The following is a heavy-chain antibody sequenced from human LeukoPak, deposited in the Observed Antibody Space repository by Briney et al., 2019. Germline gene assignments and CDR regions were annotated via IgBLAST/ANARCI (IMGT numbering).Heavy chain of an antibody. CDR3: AREGYSSSYRTNYYYYMDV. Sequence: PGGSLRLSCAASGFTVGGNYMSWVRQAPGKGLEWVSAIYRGGGTYYADSVKGRFTISRDNAKNTLYLQMNSLRAEDTAVYYCAREGYSSSYRTNYYYYMDVWGKGTTVTVSS. J-gene: IGHJ6*03. CDR1: GFTVGGNY. CDR2: IYRGGGT. V-gene: IGHV3-66*01. D-gene: IGHD6-6*01.